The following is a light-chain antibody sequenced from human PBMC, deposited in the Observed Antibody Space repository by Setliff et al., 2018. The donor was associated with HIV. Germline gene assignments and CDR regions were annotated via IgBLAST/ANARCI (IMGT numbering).Light chain of an antibody. CDR1: TSDVGDFKY. Sequence: QSVLTQPASVSGSPGQSITISCTKTTSDVGDFKYVSWYQLHPGKAPKLLIYEVIYRPSGVSSRFSGSKSGNTASLTISGLQAEDEADYYCSSYINNNFFYVFGTGTKGTVL. J-gene: IGLJ1*01. V-gene: IGLV2-14*01. CDR3: SSYINNNFFYV. CDR2: EVI.